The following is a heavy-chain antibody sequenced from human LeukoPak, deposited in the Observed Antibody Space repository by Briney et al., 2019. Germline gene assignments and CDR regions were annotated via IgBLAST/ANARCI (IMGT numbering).Heavy chain of an antibody. CDR3: TRDSPRTRSPHGY. Sequence: GGSLRLSCTASGFTFGDYAMGWVRQAPGKGLEWVGFIRSKAYGGTTEYAASVKGRFTIAYLQMNSLKTEDAAVYYCTRDSPRTRSPHGYWGQGTLVTVSS. J-gene: IGHJ4*02. CDR2: IRSKAYGGTT. V-gene: IGHV3-49*04. CDR1: GFTFGDYA. D-gene: IGHD1-1*01.